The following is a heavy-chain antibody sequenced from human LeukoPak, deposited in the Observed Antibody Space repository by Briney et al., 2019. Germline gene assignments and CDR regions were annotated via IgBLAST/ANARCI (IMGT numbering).Heavy chain of an antibody. CDR3: ASILVGATCFDY. CDR1: GGSISSYY. Sequence: SETLSLTCTVSGGSISSYYWSWIRQPPGKGLEWIGYIYYSGSTNYNPSLKSRVTISVDTSKNQFSLKLSSVTAADTAVYYCASILVGATCFDYWGQGTLVTVSS. CDR2: IYYSGST. J-gene: IGHJ4*02. V-gene: IGHV4-59*08. D-gene: IGHD1-26*01.